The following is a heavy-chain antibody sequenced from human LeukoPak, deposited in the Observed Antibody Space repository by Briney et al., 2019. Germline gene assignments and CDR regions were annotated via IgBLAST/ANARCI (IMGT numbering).Heavy chain of an antibody. CDR3: ASRVVAATLAY. D-gene: IGHD2-15*01. V-gene: IGHV4-39*07. Sequence: SETLSLTCTVSGGSISSSSYYWGWIRQPPGKGLEWIGSIYYSGSTYYNVSLKSRVTISVDTSKNQFSLNLSSVTAADTAVYYCASRVVAATLAYWGQGTLVTVSS. CDR1: GGSISSSSYY. J-gene: IGHJ4*02. CDR2: IYYSGST.